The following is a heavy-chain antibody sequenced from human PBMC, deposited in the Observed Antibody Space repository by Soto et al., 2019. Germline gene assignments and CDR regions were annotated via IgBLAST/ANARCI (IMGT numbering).Heavy chain of an antibody. CDR2: ISAYSGKT. CDR3: ARDPSLGDHQY. V-gene: IGHV1-18*01. Sequence: QVQLVQSGGEVKKPGASVKVSCKTSGYTFTTYGISWVRQAPGQGLEWVGWISAYSGKTHYAQKFQGKVTMTTDTSTNTAYLELRSLRSDDTAVYYCARDPSLGDHQYWGQGPLVTVSS. J-gene: IGHJ4*02. CDR1: GYTFTTYG. D-gene: IGHD3-16*01.